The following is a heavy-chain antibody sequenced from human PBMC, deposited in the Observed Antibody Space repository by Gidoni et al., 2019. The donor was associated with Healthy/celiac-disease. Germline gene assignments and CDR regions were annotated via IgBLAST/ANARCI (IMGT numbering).Heavy chain of an antibody. J-gene: IGHJ3*02. CDR3: ARDPPPTGEVAFDI. CDR2: TYYRSKWYN. CDR1: GDSVSSNRTA. Sequence: QVQLQQSGPGLVKPSQTLSLTCAISGDSVSSNRTAWNWIRQSPSGGLEWLGRTYYRSKWYNDYALSVKSRITINPDTSKNQFSLQLNSVTPEDTAVYYCARDPPPTGEVAFDIWGQGTMVTVSS. D-gene: IGHD7-27*01. V-gene: IGHV6-1*01.